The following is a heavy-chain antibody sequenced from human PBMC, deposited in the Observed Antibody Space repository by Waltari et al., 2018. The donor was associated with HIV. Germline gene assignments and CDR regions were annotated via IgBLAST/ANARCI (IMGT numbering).Heavy chain of an antibody. CDR3: ARVAGTTHDDCDY. D-gene: IGHD1-7*01. J-gene: IGHJ4*02. Sequence: EVQLVESGGGLVQPGGSLRLSCAASGFTVSSNYMSWVRQAPGKGLEGVSVIYSGGSTYYADSVKGRFTISRHNSKNTLYLQMNSLRAEDTAVYYCARVAGTTHDDCDYWGQGTLVTVSS. CDR2: IYSGGST. CDR1: GFTVSSNY. V-gene: IGHV3-53*04.